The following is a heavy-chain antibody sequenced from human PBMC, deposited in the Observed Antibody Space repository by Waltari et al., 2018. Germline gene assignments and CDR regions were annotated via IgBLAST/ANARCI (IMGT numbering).Heavy chain of an antibody. D-gene: IGHD3-10*01. V-gene: IGHV1-69*13. Sequence: QVQLVQSGAEVKKPGSSVKVSCKASGDTFTSYVISWVRQAPGQGLEWMGRIVPRFDTTTIAQKLLGRVTITADKSTSTVYMELSSLRSEDTALYYCARSGLIAGQSAPRAFDIWGQGTRVTVSS. J-gene: IGHJ3*02. CDR3: ARSGLIAGQSAPRAFDI. CDR2: IVPRFDTT. CDR1: GDTFTSYV.